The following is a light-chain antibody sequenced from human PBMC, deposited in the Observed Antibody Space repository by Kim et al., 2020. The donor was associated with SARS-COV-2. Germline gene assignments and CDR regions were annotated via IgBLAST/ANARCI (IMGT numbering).Light chain of an antibody. CDR2: SVS. CDR3: SSYTGSNTLL. V-gene: IGLV2-14*03. CDR1: SSDIGDYNY. J-gene: IGLJ2*01. Sequence: QSALTQPASVSGSPGQSITISCTGTSSDIGDYNYVSWYQQHPGKAPKLLIYSVSNRPSGVSNRFSGSKSGNTASLTISGLQAEDEADYYCSSYTGSNTLLFGGGTPADRP.